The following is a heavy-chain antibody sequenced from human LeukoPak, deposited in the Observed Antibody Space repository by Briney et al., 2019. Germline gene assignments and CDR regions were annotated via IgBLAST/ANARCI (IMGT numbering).Heavy chain of an antibody. D-gene: IGHD4-11*01. CDR1: GDSISGYY. J-gene: IGHJ4*02. Sequence: SETLSLTCTVSGDSISGYYWTWIRQPPGKGLEWIGYIYYSGSINYNPSLTSRLTISVDTSKNQFSLKLSSVTAADTAVYYCARLRGNYFPDYWGPGTLVTVSS. V-gene: IGHV4-59*01. CDR3: ARLRGNYFPDY. CDR2: IYYSGSI.